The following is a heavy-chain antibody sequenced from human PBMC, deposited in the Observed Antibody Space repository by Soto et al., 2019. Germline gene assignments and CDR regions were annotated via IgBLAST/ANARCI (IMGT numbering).Heavy chain of an antibody. CDR3: ARGQEGVVATH. D-gene: IGHD5-12*01. V-gene: IGHV4-34*01. Sequence: QVQLQQWGAGLLKPSETLSLNCAVTGGSLSGYYWSWIRQPPGKGLEWIGEVKDGGHTNYSPSLRGRVAISSETSNNRFSLRLNSVTAADTGVYYCARGQEGVVATHWDQGSLVTVSS. CDR2: VKDGGHT. CDR1: GGSLSGYY. J-gene: IGHJ4*02.